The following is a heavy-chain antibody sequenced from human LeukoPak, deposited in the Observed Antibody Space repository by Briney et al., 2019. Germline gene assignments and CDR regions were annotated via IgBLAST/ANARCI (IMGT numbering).Heavy chain of an antibody. CDR2: IYPGDSDT. D-gene: IGHD2-15*01. J-gene: IGHJ3*02. Sequence: GESLKISFKGSGYSFTSYWIGWVRQMPGKGLEWMGIIYPGDSDTRYSPSFQGQVTISADKSISTAYLQWSSLKASDTAMYYCARYCSGGSCYDANAFDIWGQGTMVTVSS. CDR1: GYSFTSYW. V-gene: IGHV5-51*01. CDR3: ARYCSGGSCYDANAFDI.